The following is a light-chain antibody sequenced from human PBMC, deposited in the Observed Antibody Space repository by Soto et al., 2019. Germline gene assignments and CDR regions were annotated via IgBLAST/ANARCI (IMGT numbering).Light chain of an antibody. CDR3: SSYTSSSTEV. CDR2: DVS. CDR1: SSDVGGYNY. J-gene: IGLJ1*01. V-gene: IGLV2-14*01. Sequence: QSVLTQPASVSESPGQSITISCTGTSSDVGGYNYVSWYQQHPGKAPKLMIYDVSNRPSGVSNRFSGSKSGNTASLTISGLQAEDEADYYCSSYTSSSTEVFGTGTKVTV.